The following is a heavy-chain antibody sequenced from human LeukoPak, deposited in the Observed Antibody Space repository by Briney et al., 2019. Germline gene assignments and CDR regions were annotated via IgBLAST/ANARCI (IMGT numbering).Heavy chain of an antibody. CDR2: VYYTGTT. Sequence: KPSETLSLTCIVSGGSIRSYYWSWFRQAPGQGLEWIGYVYYTGTTNRNPSLKGRVTLSVDTSKSQFSLKLTSVTAADTAVYYCAKLRRLGELFPDYWGQGALVIVSS. CDR3: AKLRRLGELFPDY. CDR1: GGSIRSYY. V-gene: IGHV4-59*01. D-gene: IGHD3-10*01. J-gene: IGHJ4*02.